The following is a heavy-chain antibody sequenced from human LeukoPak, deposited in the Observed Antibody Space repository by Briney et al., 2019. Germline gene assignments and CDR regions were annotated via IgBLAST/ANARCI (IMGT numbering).Heavy chain of an antibody. J-gene: IGHJ3*02. Sequence: PGGSLRLSCAASGFTFSSYSMNWVRQAPGKGLEWVSSISSSSSYIYYADSVKGRFTISRDNAKNSLYLQMNSLRAEDTAVYYCARSLRGPDAFDIWGQGTMVTVSS. CDR2: ISSSSSYI. CDR3: ARSLRGPDAFDI. V-gene: IGHV3-21*01. D-gene: IGHD4-17*01. CDR1: GFTFSSYS.